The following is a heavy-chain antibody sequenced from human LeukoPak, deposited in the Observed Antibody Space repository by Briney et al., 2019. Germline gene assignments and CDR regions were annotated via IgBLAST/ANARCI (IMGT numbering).Heavy chain of an antibody. D-gene: IGHD6-13*01. J-gene: IGHJ4*02. CDR1: GGSISSGGYY. CDR2: IYYSGST. V-gene: IGHV4-31*03. CDR3: AREYIAAAGVFDY. Sequence: SQTLSLTCTVSGGSISSGGYYWSWIRQHPGKGLEWIGYIYYSGSTYYNPSLKSRVTISVDTSKNQSSLKLSSVTAADTAVYYCAREYIAAAGVFDYWGQGTLVTVSS.